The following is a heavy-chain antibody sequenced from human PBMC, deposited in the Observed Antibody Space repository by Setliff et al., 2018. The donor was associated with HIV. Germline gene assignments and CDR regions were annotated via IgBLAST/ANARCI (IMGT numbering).Heavy chain of an antibody. V-gene: IGHV4-34*01. D-gene: IGHD3-22*01. CDR1: SGSFSGYR. Sequence: SETLSLTCAVYSGSFSGYRWTWIRQPPGKGLEWIEEINHRGSTTYNPSLRSRVTISVDTSKNQFSLKLNSVTAADTAVYYCARGDYYDSTGYEGLDSWGRGTLVTVSS. CDR3: ARGDYYDSTGYEGLDS. CDR2: INHRGST. J-gene: IGHJ4*02.